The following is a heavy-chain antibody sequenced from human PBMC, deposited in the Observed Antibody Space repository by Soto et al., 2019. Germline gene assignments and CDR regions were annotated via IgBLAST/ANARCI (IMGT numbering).Heavy chain of an antibody. J-gene: IGHJ4*02. CDR1: GFTFSSYS. D-gene: IGHD2-2*01. CDR2: ISSSSSYI. CDR3: ARAEDIVVVPAAAGGDY. V-gene: IGHV3-21*01. Sequence: EVQLVESGGGLVKPGGSLRLSCAASGFTFSSYSMNWVRQAPGKGLEWVSSISSSSSYIYYADSVKGRFTISRDNAKNSLYLQMNSLSAEDTAVYYCARAEDIVVVPAAAGGDYWGQGTLVTVSS.